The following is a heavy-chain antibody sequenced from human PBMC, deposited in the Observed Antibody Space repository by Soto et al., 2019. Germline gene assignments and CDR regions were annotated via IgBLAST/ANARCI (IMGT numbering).Heavy chain of an antibody. CDR2: ISYDGSNK. V-gene: IGHV3-30*18. CDR3: AKGGWLQFDWYFDL. J-gene: IGHJ2*01. D-gene: IGHD5-12*01. Sequence: QVQLVESGGGVVQPGRSLRLSCAASGFTFSSYGMHWVRQAPGKGLEWVAVISYDGSNKYYADSVKGRFTISRDNSKNTLELQMNSLRAEDTAVYYCAKGGWLQFDWYFDLWGRGTLVTVSS. CDR1: GFTFSSYG.